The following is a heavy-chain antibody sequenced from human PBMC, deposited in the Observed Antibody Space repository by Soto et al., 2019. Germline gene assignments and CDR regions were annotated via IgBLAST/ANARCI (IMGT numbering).Heavy chain of an antibody. CDR2: ISYDGSNH. V-gene: IGHV3-30-3*01. D-gene: IGHD3-10*01. CDR3: ARDPVTKYYGSGSKFDF. Sequence: QVQLVESGGGVVQPGRSLRLSCAASGFNFGFYAMHWVRQAPGKGLEWVAVISYDGSNHYHADSVKGRFTISRDNSRNTLSLQMNSLRPEDTAIYFCARDPVTKYYGSGSKFDFWGQGNLVIVSS. CDR1: GFNFGFYA. J-gene: IGHJ4*02.